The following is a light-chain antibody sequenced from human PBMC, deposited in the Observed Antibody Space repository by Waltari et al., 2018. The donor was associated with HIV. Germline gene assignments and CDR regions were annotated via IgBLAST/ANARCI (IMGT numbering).Light chain of an antibody. CDR2: SNN. CDR1: TSNIGSNA. CDR3: AAWDDSLTGNVI. Sequence: QSVLTQPPSTSGTPGQRVTISCSGSTSNIGSNAVNWYRQLPGTAPKLVIYSNNQRMPGVPDRFTCSKSGTAASLAISGLQSEGEAVYYCAAWDDSLTGNVIFGGGTKLTVL. V-gene: IGLV1-44*01. J-gene: IGLJ2*01.